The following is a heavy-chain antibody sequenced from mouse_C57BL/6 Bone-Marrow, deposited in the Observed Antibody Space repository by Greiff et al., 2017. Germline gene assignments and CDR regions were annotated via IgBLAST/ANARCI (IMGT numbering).Heavy chain of an antibody. J-gene: IGHJ2*01. CDR2: IYPSDSET. V-gene: IGHV1-61*01. D-gene: IGHD1-1*01. CDR3: ASSPYYYGSSFYFDY. CDR1: GYTFTSYW. Sequence: VQLQQPGAELVRPGSSVKLSCKASGYTFTSYWMDWVKQRPGQGLEWIGNIYPSDSETHYNQKFKDKATLTVDKSSSTAYMQLSSLTSEDSAVYYCASSPYYYGSSFYFDYWGQGTTLTVSS.